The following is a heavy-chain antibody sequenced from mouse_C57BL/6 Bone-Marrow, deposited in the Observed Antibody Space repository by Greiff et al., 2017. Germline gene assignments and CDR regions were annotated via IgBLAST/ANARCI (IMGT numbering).Heavy chain of an antibody. D-gene: IGHD1-1*01. CDR2: IYPGSGNT. CDR1: GYTFTDYY. J-gene: IGHJ1*03. CDR3: ARSDYGSSYGYFDV. Sequence: LQESGAELVRPGASVKLSCKASGYTFTDYYINWVKQRPGQGLEWIARIYPGSGNTYYNEKFKGKATLTAEKSSSTAYMQLSSLTSEDSAVYFCARSDYGSSYGYFDVWGTGTTVTVSS. V-gene: IGHV1-76*01.